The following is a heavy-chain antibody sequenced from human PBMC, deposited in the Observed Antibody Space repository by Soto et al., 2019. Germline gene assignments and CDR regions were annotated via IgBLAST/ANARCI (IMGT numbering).Heavy chain of an antibody. CDR3: AAAITFGGVIVRRRIDY. CDR1: GFTFTSSA. Sequence: SVKVSCKASGFTFTSSAVQWVRQARGQRLEWIGWIVVGSGNTNYAQKFQERVTITRDMSTSTAYMELSSLRSEDTAVYYCAAAITFGGVIVRRRIDYWGQGFLVTVSS. J-gene: IGHJ4*02. V-gene: IGHV1-58*01. CDR2: IVVGSGNT. D-gene: IGHD3-16*02.